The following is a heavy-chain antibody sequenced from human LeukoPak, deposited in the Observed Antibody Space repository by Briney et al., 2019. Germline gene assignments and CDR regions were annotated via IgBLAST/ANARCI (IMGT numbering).Heavy chain of an antibody. CDR3: ARRGYCSSTSCYEYWFDP. CDR1: GGSFSGYY. CDR2: INHSGST. Sequence: SETLSLTCAVYGGSFSGYYWSWIRQPPGKGLEWVGEINHSGSTNYNPSLKSRVTISVDTSKNQFSLKLSSVTATDTAVYYCARRGYCSSTSCYEYWFDPWGQGTLVTVSS. V-gene: IGHV4-34*01. D-gene: IGHD2-2*01. J-gene: IGHJ5*02.